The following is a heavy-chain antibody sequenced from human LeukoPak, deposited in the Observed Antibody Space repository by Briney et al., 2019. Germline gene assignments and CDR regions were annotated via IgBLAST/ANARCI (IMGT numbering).Heavy chain of an antibody. CDR1: GGSISSSSYY. CDR2: IYYSGST. CDR3: AREVGYCSSTSCRFDY. D-gene: IGHD2-2*03. J-gene: IGHJ4*02. Sequence: SETLSLTCTVSGGSISSSSYYWGWIRQPPGKGLEWIGSIYYSGSTYYNPSLKSRVTISVDTSKNQFSLKLSSVTAADTAVYYCAREVGYCSSTSCRFDYWGQGTLVTVSS. V-gene: IGHV4-39*02.